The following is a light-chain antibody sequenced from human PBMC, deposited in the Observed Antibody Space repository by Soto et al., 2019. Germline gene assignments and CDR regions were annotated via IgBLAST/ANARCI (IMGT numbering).Light chain of an antibody. CDR1: QSLINF. CDR3: QQYGSSPLT. J-gene: IGKJ4*01. V-gene: IGKV3-11*01. CDR2: DAS. Sequence: IVVTQSSAARRLWAGGRATLSPKASQSLINFVAWYQHKPGQPPRLLIYDASTRATGNPARFSGSGSGTEFTLTISNLEPEDFAVYYCQQYGSSPLTFGGGTKVDIK.